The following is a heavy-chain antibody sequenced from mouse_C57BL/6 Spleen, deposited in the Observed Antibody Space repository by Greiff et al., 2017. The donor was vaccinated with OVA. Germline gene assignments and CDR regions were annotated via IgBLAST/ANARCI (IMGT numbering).Heavy chain of an antibody. CDR3: ARQGKPAMDY. J-gene: IGHJ4*01. CDR2: ISSGGSYT. CDR1: GFTFSSYG. D-gene: IGHD2-1*01. V-gene: IGHV5-6*01. Sequence: EVKLQESGGDLVKPGGSLKLSCAASGFTFSSYGMSWVRQTPDKRLEWVATISSGGSYTYYPDSVKGRFTISRDNAKNTLYLQMSSLKSEDTAMYYCARQGKPAMDYWGQGTSVTVSS.